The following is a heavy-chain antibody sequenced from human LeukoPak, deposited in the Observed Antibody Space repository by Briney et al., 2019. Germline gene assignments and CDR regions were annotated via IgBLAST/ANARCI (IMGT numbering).Heavy chain of an antibody. CDR2: ISGSGYYM. CDR3: ARRGGTGSYYYFDY. J-gene: IGHJ4*02. Sequence: GGSLRLSCAASGFTVSSNYMSWVRQAPGKGLEWVSSISGSGYYMYYTDSVKGRFTISRDNAKNSLYLQMNSLRAEDTAVYYCARRGGTGSYYYFDYWGQGTLVTVSS. CDR1: GFTVSSNY. D-gene: IGHD1-26*01. V-gene: IGHV3-21*01.